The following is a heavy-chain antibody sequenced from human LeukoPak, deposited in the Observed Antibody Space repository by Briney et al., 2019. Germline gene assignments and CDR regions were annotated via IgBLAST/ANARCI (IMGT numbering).Heavy chain of an antibody. J-gene: IGHJ5*02. Sequence: ASVKVSCKASGYTLTAYYIYWVRQAPGQGLEWMGRINPNSGGTDYAQNFQGRVTMTGDTSISTAYMELSRLRSDDTAVYYCARGYCSGGTCYLVENWLDPWDQGTLVTVSS. CDR1: GYTLTAYY. V-gene: IGHV1-2*06. CDR3: ARGYCSGGTCYLVENWLDP. D-gene: IGHD2-15*01. CDR2: INPNSGGT.